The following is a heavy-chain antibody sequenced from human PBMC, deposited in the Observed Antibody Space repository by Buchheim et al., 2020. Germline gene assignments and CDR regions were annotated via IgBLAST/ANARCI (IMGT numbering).Heavy chain of an antibody. CDR3: AREGVAFLDY. J-gene: IGHJ4*02. Sequence: EVQLVESGGGLVKPGGSLGLSCAASGFTFSSYSMNWVRQAPGKGLEWVSSISSSISYIYYADSVKGRFTTPRDNAKKSMLPQMNSLRAEDTAVYYCAREGVAFLDYWGQGTL. D-gene: IGHD5-12*01. CDR2: ISSSISYI. V-gene: IGHV3-21*01. CDR1: GFTFSSYS.